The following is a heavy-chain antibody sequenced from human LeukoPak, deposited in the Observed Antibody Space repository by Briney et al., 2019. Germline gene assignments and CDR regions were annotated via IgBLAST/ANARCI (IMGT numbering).Heavy chain of an antibody. CDR3: ARGDSSGYNDAFDI. Sequence: SVKGSCKASGGTFSSYAISWVRQAPGQGLEWMGGIIPIFGTANYAQKFQGRVTITADESTSTAYMELSSLRSEDTAVYYCARGDSSGYNDAFDIWGQGTMVTVSS. V-gene: IGHV1-69*13. D-gene: IGHD3-22*01. CDR2: IIPIFGTA. J-gene: IGHJ3*02. CDR1: GGTFSSYA.